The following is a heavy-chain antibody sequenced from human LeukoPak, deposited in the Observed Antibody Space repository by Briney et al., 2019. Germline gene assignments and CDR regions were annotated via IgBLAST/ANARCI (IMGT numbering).Heavy chain of an antibody. Sequence: GGSLRLSCAASGFTFSSYGMHWVRQAPGKGLEWVAVIWYDGSNKYYADSVKGRFTISRDKSKNTLYLQMNSLRAEDTAVYYCARAPEGMATTDFDYWGQGTLVTVSS. CDR2: IWYDGSNK. D-gene: IGHD5-24*01. V-gene: IGHV3-33*01. J-gene: IGHJ4*02. CDR1: GFTFSSYG. CDR3: ARAPEGMATTDFDY.